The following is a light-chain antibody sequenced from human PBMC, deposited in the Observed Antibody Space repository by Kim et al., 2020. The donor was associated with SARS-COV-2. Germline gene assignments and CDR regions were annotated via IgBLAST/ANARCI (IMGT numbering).Light chain of an antibody. Sequence: SACVGERVNITWLASQAIKKYVAWYQQKPGKIPKLLIHAVSTLQTGVPSRFRGGGSGTDFTLTIRGLQPEDVATYYCQTYDTVPYNFGQGTKLEI. J-gene: IGKJ2*01. CDR3: QTYDTVPYN. CDR1: QAIKKY. CDR2: AVS. V-gene: IGKV1-27*01.